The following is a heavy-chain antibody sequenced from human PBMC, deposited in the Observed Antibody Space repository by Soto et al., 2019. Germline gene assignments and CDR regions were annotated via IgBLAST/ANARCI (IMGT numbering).Heavy chain of an antibody. J-gene: IGHJ4*02. D-gene: IGHD5-12*01. V-gene: IGHV1-46*01. CDR1: GYTFINYY. CDR3: ARGGPELATIGSFDY. CDR2: IIPSDGST. Sequence: QVQVVQSGAEVKKPGASVKVSCKASGYTFINYYMHWVRQAPGQGLEWIGRIIPSDGSTHYAQRFPDRDIMARDPSTSKVYMELNSLRSEDSAVYYCARGGPELATIGSFDYWGQGTLVTVSS.